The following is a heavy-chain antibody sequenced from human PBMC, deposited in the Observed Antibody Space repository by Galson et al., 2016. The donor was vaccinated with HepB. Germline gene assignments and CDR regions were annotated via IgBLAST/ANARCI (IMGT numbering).Heavy chain of an antibody. CDR3: VHVYYDSSGYWGTPEYFDY. J-gene: IGHJ4*02. CDR1: GFSLSFNEVG. D-gene: IGHD3-22*01. V-gene: IGHV2-5*02. Sequence: PALVKPTQTLTLTCTFSGFSLSFNEVGVGWIRQPPGKALEWLALMYRDDDKRYRPSLQSRLTITKDTSKNQVVLTMTDMDPVDTATYYCVHVYYDSSGYWGTPEYFDYWGQGTLVTVSS. CDR2: MYRDDDK.